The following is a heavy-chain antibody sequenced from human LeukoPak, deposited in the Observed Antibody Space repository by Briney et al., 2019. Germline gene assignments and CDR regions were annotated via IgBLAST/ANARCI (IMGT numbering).Heavy chain of an antibody. J-gene: IGHJ6*03. CDR3: AKEGGYSGHTYYYYYMDV. CDR1: GFTFDDYA. D-gene: IGHD5-12*01. CDR2: ISWNSGSI. V-gene: IGHV3-9*01. Sequence: GGSLRLSCAASGFTFDDYAMHWVRQAPGKGLEWVSGISWNSGSIGYADSVKGRFTISRDNAKNSLYLQMNSLRAEDTAVYYCAKEGGYSGHTYYYYYMDVWGKGTTVTISS.